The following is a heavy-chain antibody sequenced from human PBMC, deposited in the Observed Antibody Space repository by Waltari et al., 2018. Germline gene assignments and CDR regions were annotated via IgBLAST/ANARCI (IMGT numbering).Heavy chain of an antibody. V-gene: IGHV4-39*07. CDR2: IYYSGST. Sequence: QLQLQESGPGLVKPSETLSLTCTVSGGSISSSSYYWGWIRQPPGKGLEWIGSIYYSGSTYYTPALTSRVTLSVDTSKNQFSLKLSSVPAADTAVYYCARSPRGGWSPNWFDPWGQGTLVTVSS. CDR1: GGSISSSSYY. J-gene: IGHJ5*02. D-gene: IGHD6-19*01. CDR3: ARSPRGGWSPNWFDP.